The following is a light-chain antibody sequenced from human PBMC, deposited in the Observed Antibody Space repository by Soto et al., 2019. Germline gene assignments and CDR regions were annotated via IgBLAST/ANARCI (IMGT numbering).Light chain of an antibody. Sequence: DIQMTQSPSSVSASVGDRVTITCRASQGITNWLAWYQQKPGKAPKLLIYAASGLPSGVPSRFGGSGSGTDFTLTISSMQPEDFATYYCQQANSFPLTFGGGTKVEIK. CDR1: QGITNW. V-gene: IGKV1-12*01. CDR3: QQANSFPLT. J-gene: IGKJ4*01. CDR2: AAS.